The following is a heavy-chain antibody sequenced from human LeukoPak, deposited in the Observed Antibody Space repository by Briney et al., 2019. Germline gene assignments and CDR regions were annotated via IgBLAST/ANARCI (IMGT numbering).Heavy chain of an antibody. CDR3: AKDPLPRRSAVAGLFDY. CDR1: GFTFSSYA. CDR2: ISGSGGST. V-gene: IGHV3-23*01. D-gene: IGHD6-19*01. J-gene: IGHJ4*02. Sequence: GGSLRLSCAASGFTFSSYAMSWVRQAPGKGLEWVSAISGSGGSTYCADSVKGRFTISRDNSKNTLYLQMNSLRAEDTAVYYCAKDPLPRRSAVAGLFDYWGQGTLVTVSS.